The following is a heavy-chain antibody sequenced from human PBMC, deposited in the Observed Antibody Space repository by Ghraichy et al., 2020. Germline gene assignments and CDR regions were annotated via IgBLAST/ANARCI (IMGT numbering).Heavy chain of an antibody. CDR2: IYYSGST. V-gene: IGHV4-39*01. CDR1: GGSISSSSYY. Sequence: SQTLSLTCTVSGGSISSSSYYWGWIRQPPGKGLEWIGSIYYSGSTYYNPSLKSRVTISVDTSKNQFSLKLSSVTAADTAVYYCARHPWWQWLVLVWFDPWGQGTLVTVSS. J-gene: IGHJ5*02. D-gene: IGHD6-19*01. CDR3: ARHPWWQWLVLVWFDP.